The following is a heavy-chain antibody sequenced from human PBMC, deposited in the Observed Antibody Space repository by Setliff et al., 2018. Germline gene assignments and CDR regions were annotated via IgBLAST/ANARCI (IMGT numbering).Heavy chain of an antibody. V-gene: IGHV1-2*04. D-gene: IGHD6-6*01. J-gene: IGHJ4*02. CDR1: GYTFTGYY. CDR2: INPNSGGT. CDR3: ARIFITYSSSSEVTNDY. Sequence: ASVKVSCKASGYTFTGYYMHWVRQAPGQGLEWMGWINPNSGGTNYAQKFQGWVTMTRDTSISTAYMELSRLRSVDTATYYCARIFITYSSSSEVTNDYWGRGALVTVSS.